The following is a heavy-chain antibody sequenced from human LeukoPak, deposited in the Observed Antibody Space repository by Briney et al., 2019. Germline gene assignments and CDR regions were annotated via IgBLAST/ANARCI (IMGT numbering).Heavy chain of an antibody. CDR3: ASTPGSSSWSTYWYFDL. D-gene: IGHD6-13*01. CDR2: IYSSGST. J-gene: IGHJ2*01. CDR1: GGSISSYY. V-gene: IGHV4-4*07. Sequence: SETLSLTCTVSGGSISSYYWSWIRQAAGKGLEWIGRIYSSGSTNYNPSLKSRVTMSVDTSKSQFSLRLTSVTATDTAVYYCASTPGSSSWSTYWYFDLWGRGTLVTVSS.